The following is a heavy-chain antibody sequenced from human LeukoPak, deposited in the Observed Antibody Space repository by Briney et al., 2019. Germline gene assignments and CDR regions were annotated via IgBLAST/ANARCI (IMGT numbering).Heavy chain of an antibody. CDR2: IYSGGST. V-gene: IGHV3-53*01. D-gene: IGHD3-10*01. Sequence: GGSLRLSCAASGFTVSSNYMSWVRQAPGKGLEWVSVIYSGGSTYSADSVKGRFTISRDNSKNTLYLQMNSLRAEDTAVYYCARGDRTGDGYYYMDVWGKGTTVTVSS. J-gene: IGHJ6*03. CDR3: ARGDRTGDGYYYMDV. CDR1: GFTVSSNY.